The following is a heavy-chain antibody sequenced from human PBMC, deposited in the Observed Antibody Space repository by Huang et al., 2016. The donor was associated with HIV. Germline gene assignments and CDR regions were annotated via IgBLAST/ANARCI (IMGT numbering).Heavy chain of an antibody. V-gene: IGHV4-39*01. D-gene: IGHD3-3*01. Sequence: QMRFQESGPGLVKPSGTLSLTCNVSGGSINTGRYYWGWIRQPPGKGLEWVGSRSYTVKRPYDPSLKGRLTRSADTSKTRFSLNLSSVTAADTAIYYCARNHDFWRGRMFAISYFDVWGRGTLVTVAS. J-gene: IGHJ2*01. CDR3: ARNHDFWRGRMFAISYFDV. CDR1: GGSINTGRYY. CDR2: RSYTVKR.